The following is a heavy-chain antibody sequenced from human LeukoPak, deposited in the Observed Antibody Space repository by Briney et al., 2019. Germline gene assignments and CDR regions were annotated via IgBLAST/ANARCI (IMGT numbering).Heavy chain of an antibody. CDR2: ISSSSSTI. CDR3: AKGGRSGNRGWFDP. V-gene: IGHV3-48*01. Sequence: GGSLRLSCAASGFTFSSYSMNWVRQAPGKGLEWVSYISSSSSTIYYADSVKGRFTIPRDNAKNSLYLQMNSLRAEDTAVYYCAKGGRSGNRGWFDPWGQGTLVTVSS. J-gene: IGHJ5*02. CDR1: GFTFSSYS. D-gene: IGHD2-15*01.